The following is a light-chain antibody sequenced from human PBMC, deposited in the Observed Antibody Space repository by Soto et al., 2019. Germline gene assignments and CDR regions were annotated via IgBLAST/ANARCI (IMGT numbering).Light chain of an antibody. CDR1: SSNIGSNY. CDR3: AAWDDSMSGS. J-gene: IGLJ3*02. CDR2: RNN. Sequence: QSVLTQPPSASGTPGQRATISCSGSSSNIGSNYVYWYQQLPGTAPKLLIYRNNQRPSGVPDRFSGSKSGTSASLAISGLRSEDEADYYCAAWDDSMSGSFGGGTKLTVL. V-gene: IGLV1-47*01.